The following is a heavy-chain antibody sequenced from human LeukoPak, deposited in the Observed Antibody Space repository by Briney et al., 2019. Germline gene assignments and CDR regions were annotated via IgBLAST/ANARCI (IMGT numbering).Heavy chain of an antibody. D-gene: IGHD3-22*01. Sequence: PGGSLRLSCAASGFPFNIYWMSWVRQAPGRGLGWVANIKVDGSEKFYVDSVKGRFTISRDNAKNTLYLQMNSLRAEDTAVYYCARGTSPYYYDSSGYYPLDYWGQGTLVTVSS. CDR1: GFPFNIYW. V-gene: IGHV3-7*01. J-gene: IGHJ4*02. CDR3: ARGTSPYYYDSSGYYPLDY. CDR2: IKVDGSEK.